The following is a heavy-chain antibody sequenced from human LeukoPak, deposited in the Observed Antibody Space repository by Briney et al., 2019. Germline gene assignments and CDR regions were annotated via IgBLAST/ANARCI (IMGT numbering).Heavy chain of an antibody. CDR2: INHSGST. CDR3: ARGLNNVDTALYSFDY. D-gene: IGHD5-18*01. V-gene: IGHV4-34*01. J-gene: IGHJ4*02. CDR1: GGSFSGYY. Sequence: PSETLSLTCAVYGGSFSGYYWSWIRQPPGKGLEWIGEINHSGSTNYNPSLRSRVTIPVDTSKNQFSLKLSSVTAADTAVYYCARGLNNVDTALYSFDYWGQGTLVTVSS.